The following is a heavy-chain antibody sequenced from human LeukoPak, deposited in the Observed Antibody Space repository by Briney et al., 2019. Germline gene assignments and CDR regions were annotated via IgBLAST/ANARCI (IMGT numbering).Heavy chain of an antibody. CDR3: ARDGYCSGGSCYSHYFDY. J-gene: IGHJ4*02. CDR1: GLTFSNYG. V-gene: IGHV3-33*01. D-gene: IGHD2-15*01. CDR2: IWYDGSNK. Sequence: PGRSLRLSCAASGLTFSNYGMHWVRQAPGKGLEWVAVIWYDGSNKYYADSVKGRFTISRDNSKNTLYLQMNSLRAEDTAVYYCARDGYCSGGSCYSHYFDYWGQGTLVTVSS.